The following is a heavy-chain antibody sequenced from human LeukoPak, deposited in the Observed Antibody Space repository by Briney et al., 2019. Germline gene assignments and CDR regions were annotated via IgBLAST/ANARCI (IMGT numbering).Heavy chain of an antibody. CDR2: MTASTRTA. D-gene: IGHD2-15*01. V-gene: IGHV3-23*01. J-gene: IGHJ4*02. CDR3: AKDQSNRFRSAGSCSTTPDY. Sequence: LGRSLRLSSAASGVPPTSDGMNGVRHAPAQGLEWGAVMTASTRTAYSAASARGRLTVSRDNSKNTLSLQMNCLRAEDTAVSYCAKDQSNRFRSAGSCSTTPDYWGQGTLVPVSS. CDR1: GVPPTSDG.